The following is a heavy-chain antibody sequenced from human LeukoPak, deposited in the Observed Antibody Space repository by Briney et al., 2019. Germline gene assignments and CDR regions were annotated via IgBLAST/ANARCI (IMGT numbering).Heavy chain of an antibody. J-gene: IGHJ4*02. Sequence: GGSLRLSCAASGFTFSSYCMHWVRHAPRKGLEWVAVIWYDGSNKYYADSVKGRFTISRDNSKNTLYLQMNSLRAEDTAVYYCGREEVVIRPYFDYWGQGTLVTVSS. CDR1: GFTFSSYC. D-gene: IGHD3-22*01. CDR3: GREEVVIRPYFDY. V-gene: IGHV3-33*01. CDR2: IWYDGSNK.